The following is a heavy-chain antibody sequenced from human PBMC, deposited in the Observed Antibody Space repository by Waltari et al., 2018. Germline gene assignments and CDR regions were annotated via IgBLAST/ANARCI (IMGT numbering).Heavy chain of an antibody. Sequence: QIQLVQSGPEIRQAGASVNVSCKTSGYPFNNYGFTWVRQAPGQGLEWIGWISAFNGNFHYAARLPGRVTMTTVPSTNTAYMELRGLTSDDTAMYYCTTGPTIFGVIIPPDFDHWGPGTLVSVSS. V-gene: IGHV1-18*01. CDR3: TTGPTIFGVIIPPDFDH. CDR2: ISAFNGNF. J-gene: IGHJ4*02. CDR1: GYPFNNYG. D-gene: IGHD3-3*02.